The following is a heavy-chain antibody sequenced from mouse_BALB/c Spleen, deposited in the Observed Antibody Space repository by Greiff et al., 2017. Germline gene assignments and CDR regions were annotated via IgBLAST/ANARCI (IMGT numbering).Heavy chain of an antibody. CDR1: GYSITSDYA. J-gene: IGHJ3*01. CDR2: ISYSGST. D-gene: IGHD1-1*01. CDR3: ARIHEGGRAWFAY. V-gene: IGHV3-2*02. Sequence: EVQLQESGPGLVKPSQSLSLTCTVTGYSITSDYAWNWIRQFPGNKLEWMGYISYSGSTSYNPSLKSRISITRDTSKNQFFLQLNSVTTEDTATYYCARIHEGGRAWFAYWGQGTLVTVSA.